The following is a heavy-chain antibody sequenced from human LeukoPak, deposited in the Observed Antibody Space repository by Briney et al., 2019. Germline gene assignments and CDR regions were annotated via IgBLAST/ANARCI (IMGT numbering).Heavy chain of an antibody. V-gene: IGHV3-53*01. CDR3: ALDSSNYYDSSGYYYDYYYMDV. D-gene: IGHD3-22*01. Sequence: GGSLRLSCAASGFIVSKSYMNWVRQAPGKGLEWVSVIYGVDTAYYADSVKGRFTISRDNSKNMLYLQMNSLRAEDTAVYFCALDSSNYYDSSGYYYDYYYMDVWGKGTTVTVSS. J-gene: IGHJ6*03. CDR2: IYGVDTA. CDR1: GFIVSKSY.